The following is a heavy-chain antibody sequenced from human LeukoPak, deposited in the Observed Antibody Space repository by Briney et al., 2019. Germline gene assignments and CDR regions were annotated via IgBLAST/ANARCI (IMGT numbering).Heavy chain of an antibody. Sequence: GGSLRLSCAASGFTFSSYWMHWVRQAPGKGLVWVSRINTDGSSTSYADSVKGRFTISRDNAKNTLYLQMNSLRAEDTAVYYCARVIPKDGIVRAKWFDPWGQGTLVTVSS. CDR2: INTDGSST. V-gene: IGHV3-74*01. CDR1: GFTFSSYW. D-gene: IGHD1-26*01. CDR3: ARVIPKDGIVRAKWFDP. J-gene: IGHJ5*02.